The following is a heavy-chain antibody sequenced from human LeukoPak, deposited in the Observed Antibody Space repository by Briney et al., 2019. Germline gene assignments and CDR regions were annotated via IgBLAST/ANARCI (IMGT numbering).Heavy chain of an antibody. Sequence: ASVKVSCKASGYTFTSYGISWVRQAPGQGLEWMGWISAYNGNTNYAQKLQGRVTMTTHTSTSTAYMELWGLRSDDTAVYYCARNTQPYDYWGQGTLVTVSS. CDR2: ISAYNGNT. D-gene: IGHD2-2*02. J-gene: IGHJ4*02. CDR3: ARNTQPYDY. V-gene: IGHV1-18*01. CDR1: GYTFTSYG.